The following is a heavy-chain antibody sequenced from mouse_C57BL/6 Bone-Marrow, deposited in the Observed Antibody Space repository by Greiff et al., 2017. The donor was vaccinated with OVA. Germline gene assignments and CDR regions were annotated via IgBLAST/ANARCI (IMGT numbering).Heavy chain of an antibody. V-gene: IGHV1-26*01. Sequence: VHVKQSGPELVKPGASVKISCKASGYTFTDYYMNWVKQSHGKSLEWIGDINPNNGGTSYNQKFKGKATLTVDKSSSTAYMELRSLTSEDSAVYYCARSGGSSNHFDYWGQGTTLTVSS. CDR2: INPNNGGT. D-gene: IGHD1-1*01. J-gene: IGHJ2*01. CDR1: GYTFTDYY. CDR3: ARSGGSSNHFDY.